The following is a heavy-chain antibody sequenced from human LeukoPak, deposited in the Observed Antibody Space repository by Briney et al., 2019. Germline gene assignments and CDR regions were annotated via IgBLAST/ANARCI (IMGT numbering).Heavy chain of an antibody. CDR3: ARHAHSSGSKNFDY. Sequence: SETLSLTCTVSGGSISSSSYYWSWIRQPPGKGLEWIGYVYYSGSTNYNPSLKSRVTISVDTAKNQFSLKLSSVTAADTAVYYCARHAHSSGSKNFDYWGQGTLVTVSS. CDR1: GGSISSSSYY. CDR2: VYYSGST. J-gene: IGHJ4*02. V-gene: IGHV4-61*05. D-gene: IGHD3-22*01.